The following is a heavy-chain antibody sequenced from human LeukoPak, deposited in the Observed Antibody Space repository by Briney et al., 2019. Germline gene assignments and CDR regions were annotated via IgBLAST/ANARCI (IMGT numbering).Heavy chain of an antibody. V-gene: IGHV4-39*01. CDR3: ARHDSATYYTSAFDI. CDR1: GGSISSSNYY. Sequence: PSETLSLTCTVSGGSISSSNYYWGWIRQPPGKGLEWIANIYSSGSAYYNPSLKSRVTISADTSKNQFSLKLSSVTAADTATYYCARHDSATYYTSAFDIWGQGTMVTVSS. J-gene: IGHJ3*02. CDR2: IYSSGSA. D-gene: IGHD1-26*01.